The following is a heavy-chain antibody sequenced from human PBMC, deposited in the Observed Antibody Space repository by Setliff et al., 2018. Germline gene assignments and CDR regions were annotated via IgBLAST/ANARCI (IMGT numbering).Heavy chain of an antibody. Sequence: ASVKVSCKASGYTFTGYYMHWVRQAPGQGLEWMGRINPNSGGTNYAQKFQGRVTMTRDTSISAAYMELSRLRSDDTAVYYCAREEVGRYSSGWYISSDNWFDPWGQGTLVTVSS. V-gene: IGHV1-2*06. CDR2: INPNSGGT. CDR1: GYTFTGYY. CDR3: AREEVGRYSSGWYISSDNWFDP. J-gene: IGHJ5*02. D-gene: IGHD6-19*01.